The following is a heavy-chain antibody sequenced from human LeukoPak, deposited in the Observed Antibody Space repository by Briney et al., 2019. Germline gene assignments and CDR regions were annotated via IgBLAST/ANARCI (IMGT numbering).Heavy chain of an antibody. CDR1: GFTFSNYA. J-gene: IGHJ4*02. CDR2: ISGSGGST. Sequence: GGPLRLSCAASGFTFSNYAMSWVRQAPGKGLEWVSLISGSGGSTYYADSVKGRFTISRDNYKKTLYLQMNSLRAEDTAVYYCAKDFRSNPDSSGYYYYWGQGTLVTVSS. CDR3: AKDFRSNPDSSGYYYY. D-gene: IGHD3-22*01. V-gene: IGHV3-23*01.